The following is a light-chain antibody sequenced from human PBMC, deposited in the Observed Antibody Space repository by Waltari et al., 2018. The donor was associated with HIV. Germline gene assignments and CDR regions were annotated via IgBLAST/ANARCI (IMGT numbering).Light chain of an antibody. CDR2: EVS. J-gene: IGLJ1*01. V-gene: IGLV2-8*01. CDR1: CIDVGGHTY. Sequence: HSALTQPPSVPGPPGQSVTISCTGTCIDVGGHTYFSWYQQPPGKAPKLMFYEVSKRPSGVPDRFSGSMSGNTASLTVSGLQPEDEADYYCSSYAGSNNFVFGTGTKVTVL. CDR3: SSYAGSNNFV.